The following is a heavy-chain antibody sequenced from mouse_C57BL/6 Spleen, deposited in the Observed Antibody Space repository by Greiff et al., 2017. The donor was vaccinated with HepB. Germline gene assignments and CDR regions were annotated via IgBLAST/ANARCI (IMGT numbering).Heavy chain of an antibody. CDR2: IWSGGST. J-gene: IGHJ4*01. CDR3: ARNSGSSGLTGAMDY. Sequence: QVQLKESGPGLVQPSQSLSITCTVSGFSLTSYGVHWVRQSPGKGLEWLGVIWSGGSTDYNAAFISRLSISKDNSKSQVFFKMNSLQADDTAIYYCARNSGSSGLTGAMDYWSQGTSVTVSS. D-gene: IGHD3-2*02. CDR1: GFSLTSYG. V-gene: IGHV2-2*01.